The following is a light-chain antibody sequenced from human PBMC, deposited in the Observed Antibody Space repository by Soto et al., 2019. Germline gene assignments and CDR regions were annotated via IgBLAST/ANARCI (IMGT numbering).Light chain of an antibody. CDR3: QQYNNWPLYT. J-gene: IGKJ2*01. V-gene: IGKV3-15*01. Sequence: EIVMTQSPGTLSVSPGERATLSCRASQGIGTNLAWYQQRPGQAPRLLIYAASSRATHIPARFTGRGSGTEFTLTISSLQSEDFAVYFCQQYNNWPLYTFGQGTKLEI. CDR1: QGIGTN. CDR2: AAS.